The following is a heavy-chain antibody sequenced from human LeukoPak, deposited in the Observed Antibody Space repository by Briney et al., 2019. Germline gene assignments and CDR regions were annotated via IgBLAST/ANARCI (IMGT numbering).Heavy chain of an antibody. Sequence: SETLSLTCTVSGGYISSYYWSCIRPPPEKGLEWIGYIYYSGSTISNPYLTSRVTISVDTYKIQFSLKLSSVTAADTAVYYCAGTYGDYGCGAFDSWGQGTMVTVSS. J-gene: IGHJ3*02. V-gene: IGHV4-59*08. D-gene: IGHD4-17*01. CDR2: IYYSGST. CDR1: GGYISSYY. CDR3: AGTYGDYGCGAFDS.